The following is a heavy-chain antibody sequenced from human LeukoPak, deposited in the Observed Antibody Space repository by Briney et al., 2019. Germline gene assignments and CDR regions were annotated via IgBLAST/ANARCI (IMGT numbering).Heavy chain of an antibody. CDR1: GYTLSELS. D-gene: IGHD6-19*01. J-gene: IGHJ5*02. CDR2: FDPEDDAR. V-gene: IGHV1-24*01. CDR3: ARVVAVAGTGGNWFDP. Sequence: ASVKVSCKVSGYTLSELSMHWVRQAPGKGLEWMGSFDPEDDARIYAQKFEGRVTMTTDTSTSTAYMELRSLRSDDTAVYYCARVVAVAGTGGNWFDPWGQGTLVTVSS.